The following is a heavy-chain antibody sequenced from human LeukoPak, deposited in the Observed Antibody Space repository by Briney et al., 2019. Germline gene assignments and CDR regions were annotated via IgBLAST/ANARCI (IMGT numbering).Heavy chain of an antibody. Sequence: GGSLRLSCVASGFSLNDHYMGWIRQAPGKGLEWVSYIGLTSSVVYYADSARGRFTVSRDNAQNSLYLHMDRLRAEDTAVYYCAKDYSSGYSYGLIGYWGQGTLVTVSS. CDR2: IGLTSSVV. V-gene: IGHV3-11*04. CDR3: AKDYSSGYSYGLIGY. CDR1: GFSLNDHY. J-gene: IGHJ4*02. D-gene: IGHD5-18*01.